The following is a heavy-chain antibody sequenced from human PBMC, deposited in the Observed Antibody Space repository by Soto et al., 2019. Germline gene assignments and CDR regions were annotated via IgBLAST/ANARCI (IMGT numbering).Heavy chain of an antibody. CDR3: ARSPAYGDYANLDT. CDR1: GDSVSKYY. V-gene: IGHV4-4*07. Sequence: QVQLQESGPGLVKPSETLSLTCTVSGDSVSKYYWNWIRQPAGKGLEWIGRIHSTRIPNYNPSLKSRVTMSVDTSKNQFSLKLNLTSVTAADTAVYYCARSPAYGDYANLDTWGQGTLVTVSS. CDR2: IHSTRIP. D-gene: IGHD4-17*01. J-gene: IGHJ5*02.